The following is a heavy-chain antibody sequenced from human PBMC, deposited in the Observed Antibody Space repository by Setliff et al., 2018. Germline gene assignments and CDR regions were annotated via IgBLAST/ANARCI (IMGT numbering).Heavy chain of an antibody. CDR2: IYTSGST. J-gene: IGHJ6*04. V-gene: IGHV4-61*09. D-gene: IGHD4-17*01. CDR3: ARPHDYGDYSLYV. Sequence: SETLSLTCSVSGGSISSGSDYWTWIRQPAGKGLEWIGHIYTSGSTNYNPSLKSRVTISVDTSKNQFSLKLSSVTAADTAVYYCARPHDYGDYSLYVWGKGTTVTVSS. CDR1: GGSISSGSDY.